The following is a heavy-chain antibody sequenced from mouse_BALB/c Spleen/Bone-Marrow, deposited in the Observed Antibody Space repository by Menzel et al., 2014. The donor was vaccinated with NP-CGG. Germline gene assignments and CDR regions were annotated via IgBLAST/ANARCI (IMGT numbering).Heavy chain of an antibody. CDR1: GFTFSDFY. CDR3: AGNPRWLLALDN. CDR2: SRNSTNDYTT. J-gene: IGHJ4*01. D-gene: IGHD2-3*01. V-gene: IGHV7-1*02. Sequence: VQLKESGGGLVQPGGSLRLSCASSGFTFSDFYMEWVRQPPGKGLEWIAASRNSTNDYTTEYSASVKGRFIVSRDTSPSNLHPQMNARRAEDAANYYCAGNPRWLLALDNWGQGTSVTVSS.